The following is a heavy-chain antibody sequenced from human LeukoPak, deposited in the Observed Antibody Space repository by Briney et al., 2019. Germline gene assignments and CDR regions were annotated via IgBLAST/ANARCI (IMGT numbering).Heavy chain of an antibody. V-gene: IGHV1-8*01. D-gene: IGHD2-21*02. Sequence: ASVKVSCKASGYTFTSYDINWVRQATGQGLEWMGWMNPNSGNTGYAQKFQGRVTMTRNTSISTAYMELSSLRSEDTAVYYCARGRGAYCGGDCSYFDYWGQRTLVTVSS. CDR3: ARGRGAYCGGDCSYFDY. J-gene: IGHJ4*02. CDR1: GYTFTSYD. CDR2: MNPNSGNT.